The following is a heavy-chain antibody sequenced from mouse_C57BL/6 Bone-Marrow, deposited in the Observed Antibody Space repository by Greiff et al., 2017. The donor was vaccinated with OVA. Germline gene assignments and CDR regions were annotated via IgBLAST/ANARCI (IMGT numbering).Heavy chain of an antibody. CDR3: ARHGDYGSFFDY. V-gene: IGHV5-6*01. D-gene: IGHD1-1*01. Sequence: EVQLVESGADLVKPGGSLKLSCAASGFTFSSYGMSWVRQTPAQGLEWVATISSGGGYTNYPDSFKGRCTISRDNAKNTRYLQMSSLKSEYTAMDYWARHGDYGSFFDYWGQGTTLTVSS. CDR1: GFTFSSYG. J-gene: IGHJ2*01. CDR2: ISSGGGYT.